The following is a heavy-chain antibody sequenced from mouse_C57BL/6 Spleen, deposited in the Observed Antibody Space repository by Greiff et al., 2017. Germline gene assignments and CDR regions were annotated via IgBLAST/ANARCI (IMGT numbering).Heavy chain of an antibody. J-gene: IGHJ4*01. CDR3: ARGDYYGSSYAMDY. Sequence: QVTLKECGPELVKPGASVKISCKASGYAFSSSWMNWVKQRPGKGLEWIGRIYPGDGDTNYNGKFKGKATLTADKSSSTAYMQLSSLTSEDSAVYFCARGDYYGSSYAMDYWGQGTSVTVSS. CDR1: GYAFSSSW. CDR2: IYPGDGDT. D-gene: IGHD1-1*01. V-gene: IGHV1-82*01.